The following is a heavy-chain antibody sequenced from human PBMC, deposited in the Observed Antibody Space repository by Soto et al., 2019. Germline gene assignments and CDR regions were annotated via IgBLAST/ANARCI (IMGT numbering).Heavy chain of an antibody. D-gene: IGHD2-2*01. Sequence: GESLKISCTGFGYTFTTFWISWVRQMPGKGLEWMGRIDPRDSYVNYSPSFQGHATISLDKSISTAYLQWGSLKASDTAMYYCARLFCSTTTCDSWFDPWGQGTLVTVSS. J-gene: IGHJ5*02. V-gene: IGHV5-10-1*01. CDR1: GYTFTTFW. CDR3: ARLFCSTTTCDSWFDP. CDR2: IDPRDSYV.